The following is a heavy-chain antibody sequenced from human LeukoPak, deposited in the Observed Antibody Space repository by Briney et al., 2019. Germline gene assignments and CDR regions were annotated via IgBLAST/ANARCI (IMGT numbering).Heavy chain of an antibody. V-gene: IGHV3-66*01. CDR2: IYSGGST. Sequence: GGSLRLSCAASGFTVSSNYMSWVRQAPGKGLEWVSVIYSGGSTYYADSVKGRFTISRDNSKNTLYLQMNSLRAEDTAVYHCARATGYCSSTSCYLYYFDYWGQGTLVTVSS. J-gene: IGHJ4*02. CDR3: ARATGYCSSTSCYLYYFDY. D-gene: IGHD2-2*01. CDR1: GFTVSSNY.